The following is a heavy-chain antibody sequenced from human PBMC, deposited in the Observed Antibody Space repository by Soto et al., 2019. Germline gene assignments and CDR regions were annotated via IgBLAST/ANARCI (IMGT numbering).Heavy chain of an antibody. CDR1: GFTFSSYA. CDR3: ARDPRDGGHASSSPR. CDR2: ISYDGSNK. D-gene: IGHD6-6*01. Sequence: GGSLRLSCAASGFTFSSYAMHWVRQAPGKGLEWVAVISYDGSNKYYADSVKGRFTISRDNSKNTLYLQMNSLRAEDTAVYYCARDPRDGGHASSSPRWGQGTLVTVSS. J-gene: IGHJ4*02. V-gene: IGHV3-30-3*01.